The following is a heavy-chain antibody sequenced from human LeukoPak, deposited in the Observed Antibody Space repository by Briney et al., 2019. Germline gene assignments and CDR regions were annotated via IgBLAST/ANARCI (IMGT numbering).Heavy chain of an antibody. Sequence: ASVKVSCKASGYTFTGYYMHWVRQAPGQGLEWMGWINPNSGGTNYAQKFQGRVTMTRDTSISTAYMELSRLRSDDTAVYYCARAQERQYYYYYYMDVWGKGTTVTGSS. CDR2: INPNSGGT. D-gene: IGHD1-1*01. CDR3: ARAQERQYYYYYYMDV. V-gene: IGHV1-2*02. CDR1: GYTFTGYY. J-gene: IGHJ6*03.